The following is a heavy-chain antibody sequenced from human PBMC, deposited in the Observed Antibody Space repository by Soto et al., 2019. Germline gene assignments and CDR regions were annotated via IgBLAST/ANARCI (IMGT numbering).Heavy chain of an antibody. CDR3: VRGGGGGLFDP. V-gene: IGHV3-11*06. Sequence: GGSLRLSCAGPGFTFGDSYMSWIRQAPGKGLEWLSYISPGSRYPAYADSVKGRFTISRDNAKRSLYLQMMSLTAEDTAIYYCVRGGGGGLFDPWGQGTMVTVSS. D-gene: IGHD2-15*01. CDR1: GFTFGDSY. CDR2: ISPGSRYP. J-gene: IGHJ5*02.